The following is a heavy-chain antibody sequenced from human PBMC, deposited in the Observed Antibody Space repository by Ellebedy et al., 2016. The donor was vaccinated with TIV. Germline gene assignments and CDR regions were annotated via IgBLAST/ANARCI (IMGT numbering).Heavy chain of an antibody. Sequence: GESLKISCATSGFSTSGMHWVRQPPGKGLEWVAFIRSDGSARYYGDSVSGRFTIPRDDSKNTLYLQMNSLRSDDTAVYYCAKGAYPVPTVMAVWGQGTTVTVSS. CDR1: GFSTSG. D-gene: IGHD4-17*01. CDR2: IRSDGSAR. V-gene: IGHV3-30*02. J-gene: IGHJ6*02. CDR3: AKGAYPVPTVMAV.